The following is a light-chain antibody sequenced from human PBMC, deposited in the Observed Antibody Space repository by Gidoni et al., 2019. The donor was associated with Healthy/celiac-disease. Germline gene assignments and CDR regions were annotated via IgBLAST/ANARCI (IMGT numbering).Light chain of an antibody. V-gene: IGLV3-1*01. CDR1: KLGDKY. CDR2: QDS. CDR3: QAWDSSTAEV. Sequence: SYELTQPPSVSVSPGQTASITCPGDKLGDKYACWYQQKPGQSPVLVIYQDSKRPSGTPERFSGSNSGNTATLTISGTQAMDEADYYCQAWDSSTAEVFGGGTKLTVL. J-gene: IGLJ2*01.